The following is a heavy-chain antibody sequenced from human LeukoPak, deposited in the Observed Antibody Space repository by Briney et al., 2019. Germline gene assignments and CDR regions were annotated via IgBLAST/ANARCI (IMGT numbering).Heavy chain of an antibody. V-gene: IGHV3-30*18. CDR2: ISYDGSNK. Sequence: GRSLRLSCAASGFTFSSYGMHWVRQAPGKGLEWVAAISYDGSNKYYADSVKGRFTISRDNSKNTLYLQMNSLRAEDTAVYYCAKDSDYYDSSGYTPPDYWGQGTLVTVSS. D-gene: IGHD3-22*01. CDR3: AKDSDYYDSSGYTPPDY. CDR1: GFTFSSYG. J-gene: IGHJ4*02.